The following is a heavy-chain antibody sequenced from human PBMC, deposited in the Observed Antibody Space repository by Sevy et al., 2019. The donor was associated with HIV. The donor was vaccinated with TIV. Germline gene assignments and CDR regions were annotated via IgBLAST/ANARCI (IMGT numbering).Heavy chain of an antibody. CDR2: ISFDGRNK. V-gene: IGHV3-30*04. Sequence: GGSLRLSCAASGFTFADHAFYWVRQAPGRGLEWVAIISFDGRNKRLAESVKGRFTISRDDSKNTVYLQMTSLRPEDTAVYSCARDHCTDGACFRSGYFDYWGQGTLVTVSS. J-gene: IGHJ4*02. CDR1: GFTFADHA. CDR3: ARDHCTDGACFRSGYFDY. D-gene: IGHD2-8*01.